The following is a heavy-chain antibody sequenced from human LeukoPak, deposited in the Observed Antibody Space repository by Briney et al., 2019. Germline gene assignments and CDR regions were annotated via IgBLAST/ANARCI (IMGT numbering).Heavy chain of an antibody. Sequence: GESLKISCKGSGYSFTSYWIGWVRQMPGKGLEWMGIIYPGDSDTRYSPSFQGQVTISADKSISTAYLQWSSLKASDTAMYYCARQEMATIRQGAFDIWGQGTMVTVSS. V-gene: IGHV5-51*01. D-gene: IGHD5-24*01. CDR1: GYSFTSYW. J-gene: IGHJ3*02. CDR2: IYPGDSDT. CDR3: ARQEMATIRQGAFDI.